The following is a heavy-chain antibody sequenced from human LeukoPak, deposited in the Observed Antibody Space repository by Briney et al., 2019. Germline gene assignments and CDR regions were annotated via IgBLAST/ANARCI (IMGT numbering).Heavy chain of an antibody. Sequence: GGSLRLSCAASGFTFSNAWMSWVRQAPGKGLEWVANIKQDGSEKYYVDSVKGRFTISRDNAKNSLYLQMNSLRAEDTAVYYCARGTYVLRFLEWLLPFNYWGQGTLVTVSS. CDR1: GFTFSNAW. V-gene: IGHV3-7*01. CDR2: IKQDGSEK. J-gene: IGHJ4*02. CDR3: ARGTYVLRFLEWLLPFNY. D-gene: IGHD3-3*01.